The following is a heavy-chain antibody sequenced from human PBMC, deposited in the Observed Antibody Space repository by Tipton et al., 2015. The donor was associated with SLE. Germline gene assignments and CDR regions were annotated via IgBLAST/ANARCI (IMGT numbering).Heavy chain of an antibody. CDR3: AREDFDWLLSPFDY. Sequence: SLRLSCAASGFTFSSYSMNWVRQAPGKGLEWVSSISSSSSYIYYADSVKGRFIISRDNAKNSLYLQMNSLRAEDTAVYYCAREDFDWLLSPFDYWGQGTLVTVSS. D-gene: IGHD3-9*01. CDR1: GFTFSSYS. J-gene: IGHJ4*02. V-gene: IGHV3-21*03. CDR2: ISSSSSYI.